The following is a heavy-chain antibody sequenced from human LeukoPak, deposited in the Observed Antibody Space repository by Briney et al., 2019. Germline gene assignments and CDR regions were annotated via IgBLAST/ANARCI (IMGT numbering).Heavy chain of an antibody. CDR1: GFTFSSFG. D-gene: IGHD2-15*01. J-gene: IGHJ1*01. CDR3: ATSVVGLSYDEHFQH. CDR2: FYNGGSI. Sequence: PGGSLRLSCAGSGFTFSSFGMHWVPQAPGKGGVGGSTFYNGGSIYYLDSVKGRFTISRDSFKNTLYLQMNSLRVEDTAFYYCATSVVGLSYDEHFQHWGQGTLVTVSS. V-gene: IGHV3-NL1*01.